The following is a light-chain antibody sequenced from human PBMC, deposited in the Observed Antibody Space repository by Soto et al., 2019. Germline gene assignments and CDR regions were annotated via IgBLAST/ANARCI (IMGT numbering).Light chain of an antibody. Sequence: QAVVTQEPSLTVSPGGTVTLTCGSSTGAVTSGHYPSWFQQKPGQAPRTLIYDTSNKHSWTPARFSGSHLGGKAALSLSGARSEDESVCARVFGGWSKLTVL. CDR3: V. CDR2: DTS. CDR1: TGAVTSGHY. J-gene: IGLJ3*02. V-gene: IGLV7-46*01.